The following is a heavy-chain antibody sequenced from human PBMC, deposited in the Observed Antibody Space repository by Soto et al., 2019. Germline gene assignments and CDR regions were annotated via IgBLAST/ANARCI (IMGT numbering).Heavy chain of an antibody. CDR2: INHSGST. J-gene: IGHJ5*02. Sequence: SETLSLTCAVYGGCFSGYYWSWIRQPPGKGLEWIGEINHSGSTNYNPSLKSRVTISVDTSKNQFSLKLSSVTAADTAVYYCARKQNWFDPWGQGTLVTVSS. CDR1: GGCFSGYY. CDR3: ARKQNWFDP. V-gene: IGHV4-34*01.